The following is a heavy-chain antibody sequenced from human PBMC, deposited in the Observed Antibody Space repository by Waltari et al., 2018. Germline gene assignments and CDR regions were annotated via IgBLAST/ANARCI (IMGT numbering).Heavy chain of an antibody. CDR1: GGTFGTYA. J-gene: IGHJ3*02. CDR3: AKREIGYAFDI. Sequence: QVQLVQSGAEVKQPGASVKVACKASGGTFGTYALTWVRQAPGQGLGWMGGVIPIFGTPNYAPKFQGRVTVSADPSTSTAYLEMRRLISEDTAVYYCAKREIGYAFDIWGHGTMVTVSS. D-gene: IGHD1-26*01. CDR2: VIPIFGTP. V-gene: IGHV1-69*12.